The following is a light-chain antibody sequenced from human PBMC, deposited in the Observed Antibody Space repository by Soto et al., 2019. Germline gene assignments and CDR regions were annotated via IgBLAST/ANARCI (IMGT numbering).Light chain of an antibody. V-gene: IGKV1-27*01. J-gene: IGKJ3*01. Sequence: IQMTQSPSSLSASIGDRVTITCRASQGIGNHLAWHQHKPGKPPKVLIYAASTLQSGVPSRFSGSGSGTDFTLTISSLQPEDVATYYCQKYNSDPEAFGPGNKVDIK. CDR1: QGIGNH. CDR3: QKYNSDPEA. CDR2: AAS.